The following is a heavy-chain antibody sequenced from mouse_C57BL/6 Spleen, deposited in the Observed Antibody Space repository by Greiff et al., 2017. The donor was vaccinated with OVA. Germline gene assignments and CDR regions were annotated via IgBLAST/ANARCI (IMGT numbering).Heavy chain of an antibody. V-gene: IGHV1-69*01. J-gene: IGHJ3*01. D-gene: IGHD2-4*01. CDR2: LDPSDSYP. CDR1: GYTFTSYW. Sequence: VQLQQPGAELVLPGASVKLSCKASGYTFTSYWMHWVKQRPGQGLEWIGELDPSDSYPNYNQKFKGKSTLTVDKSSSTAYMQLSSLTSEDSAVYYCARRELRRGAFAYWGQGTLVTVSA. CDR3: ARRELRRGAFAY.